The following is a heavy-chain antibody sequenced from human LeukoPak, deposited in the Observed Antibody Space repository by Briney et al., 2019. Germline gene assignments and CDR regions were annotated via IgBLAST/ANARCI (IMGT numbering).Heavy chain of an antibody. CDR3: ARIWLGESLLFDY. CDR2: MNPNSGNT. D-gene: IGHD3-10*01. J-gene: IGHJ4*02. V-gene: IGHV1-8*01. Sequence: ASVKVSCKASGYTLTSYDINWVRQATGQGLEWMGWMNPNSGNTGYAQKFQGRVTMTRYTSISTAYMELSSLRSEDTAVYYCARIWLGESLLFDYWGQGTLVTVSS. CDR1: GYTLTSYD.